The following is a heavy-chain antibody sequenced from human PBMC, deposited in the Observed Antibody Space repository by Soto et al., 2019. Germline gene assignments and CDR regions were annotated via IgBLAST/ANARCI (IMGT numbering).Heavy chain of an antibody. CDR2: INPKFGDT. J-gene: IGHJ6*02. CDR1: GYTFTAYY. D-gene: IGHD3-10*02. CDR3: ARNMDYYYGRGSGNGQGV. Sequence: QVQLVQSGAEVKEPGDSVRVSCEASGYTFTAYYIHWVRRAPGQGLEWMGWINPKFGDTTYAQDFQGRVSMTRDMSISTVYMEWSRLTSDDTTIYYCARNMDYYYGRGSGNGQGVWGQGTTVTVFS. V-gene: IGHV1-2*02.